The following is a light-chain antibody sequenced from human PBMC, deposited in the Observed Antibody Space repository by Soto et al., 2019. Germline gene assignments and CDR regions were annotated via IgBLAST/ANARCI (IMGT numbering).Light chain of an antibody. CDR1: QSISSW. Sequence: DIPMTQSPSTLSASVGDRVTITCRASQSISSWLAWYQQKPGKAPKLLIYKASSLESGVPSRFRGSGSGTEFTLTISSLQPDDFATYYCQQYNSYSPLTFGGGTKVEIK. V-gene: IGKV1-5*03. J-gene: IGKJ4*01. CDR3: QQYNSYSPLT. CDR2: KAS.